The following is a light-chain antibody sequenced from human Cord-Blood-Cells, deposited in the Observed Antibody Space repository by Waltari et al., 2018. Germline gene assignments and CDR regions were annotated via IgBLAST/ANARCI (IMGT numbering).Light chain of an antibody. CDR2: DAS. Sequence: IVLTQSPATLSLSPGEGATLSCRASQSVSSYLAWYQQKPGQAPRLLIYDASNRATGLPARFSGSGSGTDFTLTISSLEPEDFAVYYCQQRSNWPPYTFGQGTKLEIK. CDR3: QQRSNWPPYT. V-gene: IGKV3-11*01. CDR1: QSVSSY. J-gene: IGKJ2*01.